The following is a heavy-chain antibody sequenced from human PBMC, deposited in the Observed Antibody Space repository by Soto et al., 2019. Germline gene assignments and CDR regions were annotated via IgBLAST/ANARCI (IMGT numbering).Heavy chain of an antibody. CDR1: GFTFSSYS. CDR2: ISSSSSTI. CDR3: ARDLGGRSSWYRYYYYYGMDV. Sequence: GGSLRLSCAASGFTFSSYSMNWVRQAPGKGLEWVSYISSSSSTIYYADSVKGRFTISRDNAKNSLYLQMNSLRDEDTAVYYCARDLGGRSSWYRYYYYYGMDVWGQGTTVTVSS. V-gene: IGHV3-48*02. D-gene: IGHD6-13*01. J-gene: IGHJ6*02.